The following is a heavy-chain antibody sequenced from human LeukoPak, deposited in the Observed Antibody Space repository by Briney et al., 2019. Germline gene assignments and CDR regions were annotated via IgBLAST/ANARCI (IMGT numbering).Heavy chain of an antibody. Sequence: ASVKVSCKVSGYTLTELSMHWVRQAPGKGLEWMGGFDPEDGETIYAQKFQGRVTMTEDTSTDTAYMELSSLRSEDTAVHYCATFAMVRGTYYFDYWGQGTLVTVSS. D-gene: IGHD3-10*01. J-gene: IGHJ4*02. CDR2: FDPEDGET. CDR1: GYTLTELS. CDR3: ATFAMVRGTYYFDY. V-gene: IGHV1-24*01.